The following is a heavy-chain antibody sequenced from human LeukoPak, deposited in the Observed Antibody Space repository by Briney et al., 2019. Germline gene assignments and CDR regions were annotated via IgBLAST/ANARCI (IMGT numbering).Heavy chain of an antibody. CDR2: IWYDGGNK. V-gene: IGHV3-33*01. CDR3: ARAGIDNALDY. J-gene: IGHJ4*02. D-gene: IGHD3-10*01. CDR1: GFTFDKYG. Sequence: QSGESLRLSCAASGFTFDKYGINWVRQAPGKGLEWVAIIWYDGGNKYFAESVMGRFSISKDNSRNTVYLQMNSLRVEDTAVYHCARAGIDNALDYWGQGTQVAVSS.